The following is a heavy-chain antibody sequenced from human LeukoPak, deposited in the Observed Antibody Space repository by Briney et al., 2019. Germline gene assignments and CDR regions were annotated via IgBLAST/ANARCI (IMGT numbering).Heavy chain of an antibody. V-gene: IGHV4-59*08. J-gene: IGHJ4*02. D-gene: IGHD5-18*01. CDR3: ARLSVDTAMVRGRYCFDY. CDR2: IYYSGST. Sequence: SETLSLTCTVSGGSISSYYWSWIRQPPGKGLEWIGYIYYSGSTNYNPSLKSRVTISVDTSKNQFSLKLNSVTAADTAVYYCARLSVDTAMVRGRYCFDYWGQGTLVTVSS. CDR1: GGSISSYY.